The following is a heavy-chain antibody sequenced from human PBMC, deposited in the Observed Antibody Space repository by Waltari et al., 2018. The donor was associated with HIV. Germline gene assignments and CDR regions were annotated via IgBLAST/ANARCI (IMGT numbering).Heavy chain of an antibody. CDR3: ARDHNYGCDY. Sequence: EVQLVESGGGLVQPGGSLRLSCAVSGFTFSDHHMDWVRQAPGKGLEWVARSRFKGNDYTTLYAASVKGRFTISRDDSKNSLYLQMDSLKTEDTGVYFCARDHNYGCDYWGQGTLVTVSS. CDR1: GFTFSDHH. CDR2: SRFKGNDYTT. J-gene: IGHJ4*02. V-gene: IGHV3-72*01. D-gene: IGHD5-18*01.